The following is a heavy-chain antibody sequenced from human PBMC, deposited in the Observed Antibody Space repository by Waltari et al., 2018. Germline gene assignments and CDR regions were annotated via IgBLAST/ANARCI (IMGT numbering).Heavy chain of an antibody. V-gene: IGHV1-2*06. CDR2: INPNSAIT. CDR3: ARELSHYTTWIDY. D-gene: IGHD1-1*01. Sequence: QVQLVQSGAEVKKPGASVKVSCKASGYTFTGYFIHWVRQAPGQGLEWMGRINPNSAITNYAQKFQGRVTVTRDTSITTAYMELSRLRSDDTAVYYCARELSHYTTWIDYWGQGTLVTVSS. CDR1: GYTFTGYF. J-gene: IGHJ4*02.